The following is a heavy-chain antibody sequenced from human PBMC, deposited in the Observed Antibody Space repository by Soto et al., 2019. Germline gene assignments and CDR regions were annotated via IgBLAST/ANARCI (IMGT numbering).Heavy chain of an antibody. CDR3: APIPNYYQYDWFDP. CDR1: GFSLTTRGVG. V-gene: IGHV2-5*02. J-gene: IGHJ5*02. Sequence: QITLKESGPTLVKPTQTLTLTCTFSGFSLTTRGVGVGWIRQPPGKALECLALIYWDDDKRYSPSLQSRLSLTKDTSQNQVVLTMTNVDPVDTATYYCAPIPNYYQYDWFDPWGQGTLVSVSS. D-gene: IGHD3-16*01. CDR2: IYWDDDK.